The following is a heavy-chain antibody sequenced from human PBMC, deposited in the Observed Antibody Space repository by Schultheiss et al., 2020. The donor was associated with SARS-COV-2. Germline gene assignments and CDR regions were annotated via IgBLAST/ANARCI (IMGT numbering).Heavy chain of an antibody. CDR3: ARVVGGPTFEAFFGMDV. CDR1: GFTFSTYA. Sequence: GGSLRLSCAASGFTFSTYAMSWVRQAPGKGLEWVSAISGSGGSTYYADSVKGRFTISRDNAKNSVYLQMNSLRAEDTAVYYCARVVGGPTFEAFFGMDVWGQGTTVTVSS. J-gene: IGHJ6*02. D-gene: IGHD1-26*01. CDR2: ISGSGGST. V-gene: IGHV3-23*01.